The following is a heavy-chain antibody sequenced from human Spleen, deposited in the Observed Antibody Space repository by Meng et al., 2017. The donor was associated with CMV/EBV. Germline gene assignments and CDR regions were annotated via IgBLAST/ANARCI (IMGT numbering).Heavy chain of an antibody. Sequence: ASVKVSCKTFGYTFRNYGITWVRQAPGQGLEWMGWISAYNGHTNHAQNFQGRVTMTTDKSTSTAYMELRSLTSDDTAVYYCASGLPPDYWGQGTLVTVSS. CDR1: GYTFRNYG. D-gene: IGHD4-11*01. J-gene: IGHJ4*02. V-gene: IGHV1-18*01. CDR3: ASGLPPDY. CDR2: ISAYNGHT.